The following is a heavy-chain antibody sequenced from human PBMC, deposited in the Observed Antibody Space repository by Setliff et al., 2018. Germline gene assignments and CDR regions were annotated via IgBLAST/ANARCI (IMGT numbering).Heavy chain of an antibody. CDR3: ARGNPAERYEY. J-gene: IGHJ1*01. V-gene: IGHV1-18*01. Sequence: RASVKVSCKASGYNFKTYAISWVRQAPGQGLEWMGFISLYDGHTNYAQNFQGRLTVTTDTSTSTAYMELSSLRFDDTAVYYCARGNPAERYEYWGHGTLVTVSS. CDR2: ISLYDGHT. D-gene: IGHD5-12*01. CDR1: GYNFKTYA.